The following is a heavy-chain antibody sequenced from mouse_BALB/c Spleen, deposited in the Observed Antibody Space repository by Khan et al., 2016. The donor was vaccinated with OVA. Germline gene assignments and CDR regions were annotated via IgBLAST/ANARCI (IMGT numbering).Heavy chain of an antibody. CDR1: GYTFTSYT. Sequence: QVQLKESGAELARPGASVKMSCKASGYTFTSYTIHWIKKRPGQGLEWIGYINPSNGYTNYNQKFKDKATLTTDKSSTTAYLQLSSLTSDDSAVYNCGRDGAYHRNDGWFALLGPRDSGHCLC. V-gene: IGHV1-4*01. CDR2: INPSNGYT. D-gene: IGHD2-14*01. CDR3: GRDGAYHRNDGWFAL. J-gene: IGHJ3*01.